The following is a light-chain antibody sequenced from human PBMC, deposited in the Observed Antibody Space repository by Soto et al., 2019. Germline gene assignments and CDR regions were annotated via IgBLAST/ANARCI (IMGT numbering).Light chain of an antibody. V-gene: IGKV3-11*01. CDR3: QQRSDWPST. Sequence: EIVLTQSPATLSLSPGERATLSCRASQSVSRYLAWYQQKPGQAPRLLIYDASNSATGIPARFSGSGSGTDFALTISSLEAEDFAVYYCQQRSDWPSTFGEGTKVPIK. CDR1: QSVSRY. CDR2: DAS. J-gene: IGKJ4*01.